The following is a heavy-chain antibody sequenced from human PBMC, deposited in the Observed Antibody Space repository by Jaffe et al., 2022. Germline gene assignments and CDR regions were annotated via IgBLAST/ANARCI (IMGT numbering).Heavy chain of an antibody. D-gene: IGHD5-18*01. Sequence: QVQLQESGPGLVKPSETLSLTCTVSGGSISSYYWSWIRQPPGKGLEWIGYIYYSGSTQYNPSLKSRVTISVDTSKNQFSLKLSSVTAADTAVYYCARGSSAMVTVDYWGQGTLVTVSS. CDR3: ARGSSAMVTVDY. V-gene: IGHV4-59*01. CDR1: GGSISSYY. CDR2: IYYSGST. J-gene: IGHJ4*02.